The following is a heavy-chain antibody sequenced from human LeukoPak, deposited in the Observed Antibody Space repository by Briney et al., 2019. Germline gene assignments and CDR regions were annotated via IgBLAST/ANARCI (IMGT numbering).Heavy chain of an antibody. Sequence: GGSLRLSCAASGFTVSSNYMSWVRQTPGKGLEWVSVIYSGGSTYYADSVKGRFTISRDNSKNTLYLQMNSLRAEDTAVYYCAREILDIVVVPAANLAFDIWGQGTMVTVSS. J-gene: IGHJ3*02. CDR1: GFTVSSNY. CDR3: AREILDIVVVPAANLAFDI. V-gene: IGHV3-53*01. CDR2: IYSGGST. D-gene: IGHD2-2*03.